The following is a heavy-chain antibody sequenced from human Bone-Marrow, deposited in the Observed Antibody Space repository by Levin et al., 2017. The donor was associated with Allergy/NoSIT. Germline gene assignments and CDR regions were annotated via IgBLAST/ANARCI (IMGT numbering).Heavy chain of an antibody. D-gene: IGHD3-9*01. Sequence: GESLKISCKASGYTFTSYDINWVRQATGQGLEWMGWMNPNSGNTGYAQKFQGRVTMTRNTSISTAYMELSSLRSEDTAVYYCARGQPSYFLPNNWFDPWGQGTLVTVSS. CDR2: MNPNSGNT. CDR3: ARGQPSYFLPNNWFDP. CDR1: GYTFTSYD. V-gene: IGHV1-8*01. J-gene: IGHJ5*02.